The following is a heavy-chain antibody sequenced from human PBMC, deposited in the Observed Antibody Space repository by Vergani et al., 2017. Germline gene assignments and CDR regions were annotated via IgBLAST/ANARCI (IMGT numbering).Heavy chain of an antibody. J-gene: IGHJ4*02. V-gene: IGHV3-30*04. CDR1: GFTFSSYA. D-gene: IGHD3-10*01. CDR3: ANPGVRGVLTPFDY. Sequence: QVQLVESGGGVVQPGRSLRLSCAASGFTFSSYAMHWVRQAPGKGLEWVAVISYDGSNKYYADSVKGRFTISRDNSKNTLYLQMNSLRAEDTAVYYCANPGVRGVLTPFDYWGQGTLVTVSS. CDR2: ISYDGSNK.